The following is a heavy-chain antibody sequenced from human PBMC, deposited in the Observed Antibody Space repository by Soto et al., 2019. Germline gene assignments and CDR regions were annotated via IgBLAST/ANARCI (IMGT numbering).Heavy chain of an antibody. V-gene: IGHV3-23*01. D-gene: IGHD2-8*01. Sequence: PGWSLRLSCAASGFSFSTYTMSGVRRAPGKGLEWVSAISGSGGSPSYADSVQGRFTISRDNPKKTLYLQMNSLRAEDTAVYYCAKARCTTSNCYVPDYWGQGTLVTVS. J-gene: IGHJ4*02. CDR1: GFSFSTYT. CDR3: AKARCTTSNCYVPDY. CDR2: ISGSGGSP.